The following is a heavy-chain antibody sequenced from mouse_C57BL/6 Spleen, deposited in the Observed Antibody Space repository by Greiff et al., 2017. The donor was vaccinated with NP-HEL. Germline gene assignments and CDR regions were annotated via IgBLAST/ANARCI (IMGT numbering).Heavy chain of an antibody. D-gene: IGHD2-2*01. CDR3: TRDEGLRRFDY. CDR2: ISSGGDYI. V-gene: IGHV5-9-1*02. Sequence: EVKLVESGEGLVKPGGSLKLSCAASGFTFSSYAMSWVRQTPEKRLEWVAYISSGGDYIYYADTVQGRFTISRDTARNTLYLQMSSLKSEDTAMYYCTRDEGLRRFDYGGEGTTLTVSS. J-gene: IGHJ2*01. CDR1: GFTFSSYA.